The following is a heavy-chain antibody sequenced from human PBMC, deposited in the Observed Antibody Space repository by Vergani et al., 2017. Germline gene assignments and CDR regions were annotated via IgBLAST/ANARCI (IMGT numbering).Heavy chain of an antibody. CDR3: ARHRTHYYDSSGYYMTQLFDY. Sequence: QLQLQESGPGLVKPSETLSLTCTVSGGSISSSSYYWGWIHQPPGKGLEGIGSIYYSGSTYYNPAPKSRVTISVDTSKNEFSLKLSSVTAADAAVYYCARHRTHYYDSSGYYMTQLFDYWGQGTLVTVSS. V-gene: IGHV4-39*01. CDR2: IYYSGST. D-gene: IGHD3-22*01. J-gene: IGHJ4*02. CDR1: GGSISSSSYY.